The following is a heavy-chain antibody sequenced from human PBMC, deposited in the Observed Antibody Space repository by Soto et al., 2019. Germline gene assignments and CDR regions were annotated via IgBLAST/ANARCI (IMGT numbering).Heavy chain of an antibody. Sequence: PGGSLRLSCAASGFTFSNAWMNWVRQAPGKGLEWVGRIKSKTDGGTTDYAAPVKGRFTISRDDSKNTLYLQMNSLRAEDTAVYYCARDKYDYVWGSYRPSRLDYWGQGTLVTVSS. CDR1: GFTFSNAW. J-gene: IGHJ4*02. CDR2: IKSKTDGGTT. V-gene: IGHV3-15*07. CDR3: ARDKYDYVWGSYRPSRLDY. D-gene: IGHD3-16*02.